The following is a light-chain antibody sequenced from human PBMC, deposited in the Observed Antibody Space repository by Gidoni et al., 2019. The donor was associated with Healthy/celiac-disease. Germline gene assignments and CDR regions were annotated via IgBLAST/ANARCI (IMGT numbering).Light chain of an antibody. Sequence: DTQMTQSPSPLSASVGDRVTITCRASQSISSYLIWYQQKPGKAPKLLIYAASNLQSGVPSRFSGSGSGTDFTLTISSLQPEDFATYYCQQSYSTPPTFGQGTKLEIK. CDR2: AAS. CDR3: QQSYSTPPT. J-gene: IGKJ2*01. V-gene: IGKV1-39*01. CDR1: QSISSY.